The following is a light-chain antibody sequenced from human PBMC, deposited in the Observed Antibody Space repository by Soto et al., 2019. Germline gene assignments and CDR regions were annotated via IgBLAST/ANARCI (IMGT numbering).Light chain of an antibody. Sequence: VVMTQSPATLSVSPGERATLSCWASQSISGNLAWYQQKPGQAPRLLIYDASTRATGIPARFSGHGSGTQFTLTITSLQSEDVAVYYCQQYDNWPPWTFGQGTKVEVK. CDR2: DAS. CDR3: QQYDNWPPWT. J-gene: IGKJ1*01. V-gene: IGKV3-15*01. CDR1: QSISGN.